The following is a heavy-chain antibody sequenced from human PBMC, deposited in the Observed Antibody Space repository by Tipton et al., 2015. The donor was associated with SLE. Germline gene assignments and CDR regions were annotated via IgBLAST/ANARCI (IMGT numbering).Heavy chain of an antibody. CDR2: ISFDGTEI. Sequence: SGFTFSKSWMSWVRQAPGKGLDWVAVISFDGTEIHSADSVKGRFTISRDDADNSLNLQMNSLRPEDTAVYYCARDDADWWFFDYWGQGTLVTVSS. J-gene: IGHJ4*02. V-gene: IGHV3-7*01. D-gene: IGHD2-15*01. CDR3: ARDDADWWFFDY. CDR1: GFTFSKSW.